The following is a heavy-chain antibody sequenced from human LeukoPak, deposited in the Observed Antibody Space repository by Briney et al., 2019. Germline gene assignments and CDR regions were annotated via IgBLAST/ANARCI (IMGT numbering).Heavy chain of an antibody. Sequence: GESLKISCKGSGXSFTTYCIGWVRQMPGKGLEWMGIIYPGDSDTRYSPSFQGQVTISADKSINTAYLQWSSLKASDTAMYYCTRRHSGSYSAGHWGQGTLVTVSS. V-gene: IGHV5-51*01. CDR3: TRRHSGSYSAGH. CDR1: GXSFTTYC. D-gene: IGHD1-26*01. J-gene: IGHJ4*02. CDR2: IYPGDSDT.